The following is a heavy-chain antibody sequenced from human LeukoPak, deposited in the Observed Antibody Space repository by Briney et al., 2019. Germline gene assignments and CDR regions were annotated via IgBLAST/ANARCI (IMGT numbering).Heavy chain of an antibody. CDR3: ARGRWLHPSDY. D-gene: IGHD5-24*01. J-gene: IGHJ4*02. Sequence: PSETLSLTCTVSGGSISSSSYYWGWIRQPPGKGLEWIGGIYYSGSTYYNPSLKSRVTISVDTSKNQFSLKLSSVTAADTAVYYCARGRWLHPSDYWGQGTLVTVSS. CDR2: IYYSGST. CDR1: GGSISSSSYY. V-gene: IGHV4-39*01.